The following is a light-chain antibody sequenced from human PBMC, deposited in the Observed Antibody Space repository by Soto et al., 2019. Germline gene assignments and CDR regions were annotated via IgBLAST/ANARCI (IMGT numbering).Light chain of an antibody. Sequence: EIVLTQSPGTLSSSPGERATLSCRASQSFSNNYLAWYQQKPGQAPRLLIYAASTRATGIPDRFSCSGSGTDFTLTITRLEPEDFAVYYCQQYGNSRTFGQGTKVEIK. CDR3: QQYGNSRT. V-gene: IGKV3-20*01. CDR2: AAS. J-gene: IGKJ1*01. CDR1: QSFSNNY.